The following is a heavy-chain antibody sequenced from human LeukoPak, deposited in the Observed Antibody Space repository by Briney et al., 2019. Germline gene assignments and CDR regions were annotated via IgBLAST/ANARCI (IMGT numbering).Heavy chain of an antibody. CDR3: ARTYYYDSSGYYYWYFDL. D-gene: IGHD3-22*01. J-gene: IGHJ2*01. CDR2: IYPGDSDT. V-gene: IGHV5-51*01. Sequence: GESLKISCKGSGYSFTSYWIGWVRQMPGKGLEWMGIIYPGDSDTRYSPSFQGQVTISADKSISTVYLQWSSLKASDTAMYYCARTYYYDSSGYYYWYFDLWGRGTLVTVSS. CDR1: GYSFTSYW.